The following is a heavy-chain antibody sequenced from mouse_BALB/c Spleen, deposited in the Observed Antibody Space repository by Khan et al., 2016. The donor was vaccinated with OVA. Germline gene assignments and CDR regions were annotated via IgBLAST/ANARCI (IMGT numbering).Heavy chain of an antibody. CDR2: IYPGDGRT. CDR1: GYTFINYY. V-gene: IGHV1S56*01. CDR3: AISYYGSFWFFDV. Sequence: QVRLQQSGPELVKPGASVKMSCVASGYTFINYYIHWVKQRPGQGLEWIGWIYPGDGRTKFNERFKGKTTLTADKSSSTTYMFLSSLTSEDSAIYFCAISYYGSFWFFDVWGAGTTVTVSS. D-gene: IGHD1-1*01. J-gene: IGHJ1*01.